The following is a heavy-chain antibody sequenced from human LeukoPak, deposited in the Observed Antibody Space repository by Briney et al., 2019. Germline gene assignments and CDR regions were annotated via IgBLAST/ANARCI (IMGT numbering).Heavy chain of an antibody. CDR1: GGSISSGSYY. CDR3: ARGGYYDSSGYYGSQSFDY. Sequence: PSQTLSLTCTVSGGSISSGSYYWSWIRQPARKGLEWIGRIYTSGSTNYNPSLKSRVTISVDTSKNQFSLKLSSVTAADTAVYYCARGGYYDSSGYYGSQSFDYWGQGTLVTVSS. CDR2: IYTSGST. D-gene: IGHD3-22*01. V-gene: IGHV4-61*02. J-gene: IGHJ4*02.